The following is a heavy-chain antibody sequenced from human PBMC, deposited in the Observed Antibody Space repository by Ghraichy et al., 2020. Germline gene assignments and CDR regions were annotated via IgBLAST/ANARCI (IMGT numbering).Heavy chain of an antibody. CDR3: ARKTISSGGSFDY. Sequence: GGSLRLSCAASGFTFSSYAMSWVRRAPGKGLEWVSTISGSGGSTYYADSVKGRFTISRDNSKNTLYLQMNSLRAEDTAVYYCARKTISSGGSFDYWGQGTLVTVSS. CDR1: GFTFSSYA. D-gene: IGHD6-19*01. CDR2: ISGSGGST. V-gene: IGHV3-23*01. J-gene: IGHJ4*02.